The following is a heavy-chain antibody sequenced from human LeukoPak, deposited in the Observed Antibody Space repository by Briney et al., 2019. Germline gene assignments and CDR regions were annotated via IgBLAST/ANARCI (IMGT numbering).Heavy chain of an antibody. J-gene: IGHJ5*02. CDR1: GFTFSSYG. Sequence: GGSLRLSCAASGFTFSSYGMHWVRQAPGKGLEWVAVIWYDGSNKYYADSVKGRLTISRDNSNTTLSLQMNSLRAEDTAVYYCASARYCSSTSCYGWTWFDPWGQGTLVTVSS. V-gene: IGHV3-33*01. D-gene: IGHD2-2*01. CDR2: IWYDGSNK. CDR3: ASARYCSSTSCYGWTWFDP.